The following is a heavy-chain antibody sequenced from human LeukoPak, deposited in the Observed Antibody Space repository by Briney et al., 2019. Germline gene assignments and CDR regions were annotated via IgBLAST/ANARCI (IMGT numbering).Heavy chain of an antibody. D-gene: IGHD2-15*01. CDR3: ARDGRGSSFPYYYYYGMDV. CDR1: GGSISSGGYY. CDR2: IYYSGST. J-gene: IGHJ6*04. V-gene: IGHV4-31*03. Sequence: SETLSLTCTVSGGSISSGGYYWSWIRQHPGKGLEWIGYIYYSGSTYHNPSLKSRVTISVDTSKNQFSLKLSSVTAADTAVYYCARDGRGSSFPYYYYYGMDVWGKGTTVTVSS.